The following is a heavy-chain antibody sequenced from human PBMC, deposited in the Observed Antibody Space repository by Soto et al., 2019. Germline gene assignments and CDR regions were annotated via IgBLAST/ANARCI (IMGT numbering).Heavy chain of an antibody. CDR1: EYTFTNYY. J-gene: IGHJ4*02. V-gene: IGHV1-46*01. D-gene: IGHD3-22*01. CDR3: ASAKGYYDGSDY. Sequence: QVQLVQSGAEVKKPGASVKVSCKASEYTFTNYYMHWVRQAPGQGLEWMGIINPRGDTTTYAQKFQGRVTMTTDTSTSTVYMELSSLRSDDTAMYYCASAKGYYDGSDYWGQGTLVTVSS. CDR2: INPRGDTT.